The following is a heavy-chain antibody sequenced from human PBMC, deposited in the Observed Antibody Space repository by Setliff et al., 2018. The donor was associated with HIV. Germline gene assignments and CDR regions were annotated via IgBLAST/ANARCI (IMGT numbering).Heavy chain of an antibody. CDR3: ARDPSPGQPRGYFQH. J-gene: IGHJ1*01. V-gene: IGHV1-2*02. CDR1: GYTFAGYY. D-gene: IGHD6-13*01. Sequence: GASVKVSCKASGYTFAGYYIHWVRQAPGQGLEWMGWINPNGGGTNYAQKLQGRVTMTTDTSTSTAYMELRSLRSDDTAVYYCARDPSPGQPRGYFQHWGQGTLVTVSS. CDR2: INPNGGGT.